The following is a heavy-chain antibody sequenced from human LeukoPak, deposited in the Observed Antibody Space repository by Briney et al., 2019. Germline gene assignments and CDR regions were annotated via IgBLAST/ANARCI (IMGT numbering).Heavy chain of an antibody. CDR3: ASSTKGGYDSGWFDP. V-gene: IGHV4-59*01. Sequence: ASETLSLTCTVSGGSISSYYWSWIRQPPGKGLEWIGYIYYSGSTNYNPSLKSRVTISLDASKNQFSPKLSSVTAADTAVYYCASSTKGGYDSGWFDPWGQGTLVTVSS. CDR1: GGSISSYY. CDR2: IYYSGST. J-gene: IGHJ5*02. D-gene: IGHD5-12*01.